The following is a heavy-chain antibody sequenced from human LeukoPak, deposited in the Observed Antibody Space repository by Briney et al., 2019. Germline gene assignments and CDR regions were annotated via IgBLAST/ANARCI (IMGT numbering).Heavy chain of an antibody. Sequence: SVKVSCKASGGTFSSYAISWVRQAPGQGLEWMGGIIPIFGTANYAQKFQGRVTITADESTSTAYMELSSLRSEDTAVYYCATPQFVVVTANDAFDIWGQGTMATVSS. CDR2: IIPIFGTA. D-gene: IGHD2-21*02. CDR1: GGTFSSYA. V-gene: IGHV1-69*13. CDR3: ATPQFVVVTANDAFDI. J-gene: IGHJ3*02.